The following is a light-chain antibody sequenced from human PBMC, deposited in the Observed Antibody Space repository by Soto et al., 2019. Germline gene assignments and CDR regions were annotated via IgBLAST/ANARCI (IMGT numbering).Light chain of an antibody. CDR1: QRVSSY. CDR3: QQRSNWPST. V-gene: IGKV3-11*01. Sequence: EIVVTQSPATLSLSPGERAALSCRASQRVSSYLAWYQQKPGQAPRLLIYDASNRATGIPARFSGSGSGTDFTLTISSLEPEDFAVYYCQQRSNWPSTFGGGTRVEIK. CDR2: DAS. J-gene: IGKJ4*01.